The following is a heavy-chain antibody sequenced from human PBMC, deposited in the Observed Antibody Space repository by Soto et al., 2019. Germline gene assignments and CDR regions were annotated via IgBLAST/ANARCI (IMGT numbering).Heavy chain of an antibody. V-gene: IGHV3-13*01. D-gene: IGHD6-19*01. CDR1: GFTFSSYD. Sequence: PGGSLRLSCAASGFTFSSYDMHWVRQATGKGLEWVSAIGTAGDTFYPGSVKGRFTISRDNAKNSLYLQMNSLRDEDTTVYYCAREAIAVLNWFDPWGQGTLVTVSS. J-gene: IGHJ5*02. CDR2: IGTAGDT. CDR3: AREAIAVLNWFDP.